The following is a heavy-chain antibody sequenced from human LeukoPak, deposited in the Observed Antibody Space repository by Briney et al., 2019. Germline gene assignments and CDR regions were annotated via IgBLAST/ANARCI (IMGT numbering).Heavy chain of an antibody. Sequence: SETLSLTCAVYGGSFSGYYWSWIRQPPGKGLEWIGEINHSGSTNYNPSLKSRVTISVDTSKNQFSLKLSSVTAADTAVYYCARSHTNYDYIWGSYRRAFDIWGQGTMVTVSS. J-gene: IGHJ3*02. D-gene: IGHD3-16*02. V-gene: IGHV4-34*01. CDR2: INHSGST. CDR3: ARSHTNYDYIWGSYRRAFDI. CDR1: GGSFSGYY.